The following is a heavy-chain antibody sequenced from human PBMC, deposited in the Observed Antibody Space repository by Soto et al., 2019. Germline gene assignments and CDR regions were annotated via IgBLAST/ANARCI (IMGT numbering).Heavy chain of an antibody. D-gene: IGHD7-27*01. J-gene: IGHJ4*02. CDR3: ARDTGDGTLDF. Sequence: ASVKVSCEASGYTFSSYAMHWVRQAPGQRLERMGWINAGYGNTKSSQKIPDRVTISRDTSASTAYMELTSLRSEDTAVYYCARDTGDGTLDFWGQGTLVTVSS. CDR1: GYTFSSYA. CDR2: INAGYGNT. V-gene: IGHV1-3*01.